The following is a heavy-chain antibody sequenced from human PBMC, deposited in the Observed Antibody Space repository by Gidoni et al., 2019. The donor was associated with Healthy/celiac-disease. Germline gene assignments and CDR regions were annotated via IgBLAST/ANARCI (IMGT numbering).Heavy chain of an antibody. J-gene: IGHJ4*02. D-gene: IGHD2-15*01. CDR2: INHSGST. Sequence: QVQLQQWGAGLLKPSETLSLPCAVYGGSFSGYYWRWIRQPPGKGLEWIGEINHSGSTNYNPSLKSRVTISVDTSKNQFSLKLSSVTAADTAVYYCARQLGGPDTAMVGPSYCSGGSCYSVDDYWGQGTLVTVSS. CDR3: ARQLGGPDTAMVGPSYCSGGSCYSVDDY. CDR1: GGSFSGYY. V-gene: IGHV4-34*01.